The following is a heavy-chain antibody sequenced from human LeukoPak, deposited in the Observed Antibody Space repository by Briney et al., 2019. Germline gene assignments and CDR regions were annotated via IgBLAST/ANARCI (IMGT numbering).Heavy chain of an antibody. J-gene: IGHJ4*02. CDR1: GVTMRGAGFY. CDR3: ARDLLSGYGYFDS. V-gene: IGHV4-31*03. CDR2: TYYSGTT. D-gene: IGHD3-3*01. Sequence: SQTLSLTCTASGVTMRGAGFYWTWIRQRPGKGLEWIGYTYYSGTTYYNPSLESRVTISIDTSQSQFSLKMSSVTAADTAVYYCARDLLSGYGYFDSWGQGVLVTVSS.